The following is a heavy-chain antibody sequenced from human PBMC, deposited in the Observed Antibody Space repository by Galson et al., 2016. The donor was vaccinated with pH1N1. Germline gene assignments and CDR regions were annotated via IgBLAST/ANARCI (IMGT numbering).Heavy chain of an antibody. CDR1: GYTLTSYD. J-gene: IGHJ2*01. CDR3: SRGPVYWYFDL. Sequence: SVKVSCKASGYTLTSYDINWVRQATGQGLEWMGWMNPNNGNADYAPKFQGRVTLTRNASINTAYMELSSLTSEDTAVYYCSRGPVYWYFDLWGRGTLVIVSS. V-gene: IGHV1-8*01. CDR2: MNPNNGNA.